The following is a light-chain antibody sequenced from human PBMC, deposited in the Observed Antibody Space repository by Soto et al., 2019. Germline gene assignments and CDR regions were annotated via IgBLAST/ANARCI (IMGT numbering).Light chain of an antibody. CDR2: DAS. V-gene: IGKV3-11*01. Sequence: EIVLTQSPAILSLSPGERATLSCRASESVRSRLAWYQQKPGQPPRLLTFDASNRATGIPARFSGSGSGTDFTLTISSLEPEDFAVYYCQQRTNWACTFGPGTKVDIK. CDR3: QQRTNWACT. CDR1: ESVRSR. J-gene: IGKJ3*01.